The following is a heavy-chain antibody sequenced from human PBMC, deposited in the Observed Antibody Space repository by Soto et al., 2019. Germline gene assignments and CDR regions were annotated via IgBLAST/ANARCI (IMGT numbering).Heavy chain of an antibody. V-gene: IGHV3-33*01. CDR3: ARGKGPIDAFDI. J-gene: IGHJ3*02. CDR1: GFTFSSYG. Sequence: QVQLVESGGGVVQPGRSLRLSCAASGFTFSSYGMHWVRQAPGKGLEWVAVIWYDGSNKYYADSVKGRFTISRDNSKNTLYLQMNSLRAEDTAVYYCARGKGPIDAFDIRGQGTMVTVSS. CDR2: IWYDGSNK.